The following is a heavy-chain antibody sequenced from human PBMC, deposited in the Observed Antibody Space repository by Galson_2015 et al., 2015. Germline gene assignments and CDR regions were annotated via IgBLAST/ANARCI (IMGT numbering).Heavy chain of an antibody. V-gene: IGHV3-23*01. J-gene: IGHJ4*02. CDR2: ISYSGGST. CDR1: GFTFSDHY. D-gene: IGHD3-16*01. Sequence: SLRLSCAASGFTFSDHYMSWVRQAPGKGLEWVSSISYSGGSTFYADSVKGRFTTSRDDSKNTVYLQINNLRADDTAVYYCAKRGGHFDYWGQGTLVTFSS. CDR3: AKRGGHFDY.